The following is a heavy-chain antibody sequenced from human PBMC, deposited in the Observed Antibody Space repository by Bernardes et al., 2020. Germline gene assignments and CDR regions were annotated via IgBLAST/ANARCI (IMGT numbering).Heavy chain of an antibody. V-gene: IGHV3-30-3*01. D-gene: IGHD3-22*01. J-gene: IGHJ4*02. CDR3: ARDEGMIVVGYYFDY. CDR1: GFTVSRYA. CDR2: ISYDGSNK. Sequence: GGSLSPSCAASGFTVSRYAMHWVRPAPGKGLEWVAVISYDGSNKYYADSVKGRFTISRDNSKNTLYLQMNSLRAEDTAVYYCARDEGMIVVGYYFDYWGQGTLVTVSS.